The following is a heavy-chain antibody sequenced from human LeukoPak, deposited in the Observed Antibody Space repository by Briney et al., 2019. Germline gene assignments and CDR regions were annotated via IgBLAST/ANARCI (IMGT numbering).Heavy chain of an antibody. J-gene: IGHJ4*02. V-gene: IGHV3-11*04. CDR2: ISSSGGNI. Sequence: GGSLRLSCAASGFTFSDYYMNWIRQAPGRGLEWISYISSSGGNINYADSVQGRFTISRDNAKNSLCLQMNSLRAEDTAVYYCARGYCSSTSCSDFDYWGQGTLVTVSS. D-gene: IGHD2-2*01. CDR3: ARGYCSSTSCSDFDY. CDR1: GFTFSDYY.